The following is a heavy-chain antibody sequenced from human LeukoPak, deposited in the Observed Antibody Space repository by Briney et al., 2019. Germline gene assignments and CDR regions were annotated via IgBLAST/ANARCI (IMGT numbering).Heavy chain of an antibody. CDR1: GFTFSSYG. CDR3: AKEGTTVTPSFDY. D-gene: IGHD4-11*01. CDR2: IRYDGSNK. Sequence: GGSLRLSCAASGFTFSSYGMHWVRQAPGKGLEWVAFIRYDGSNKYYADSVKGRFTISRDNSKNTLYLQMNSLRAEDTAVYYCAKEGTTVTPSFDYWGQGTLVTVSS. V-gene: IGHV3-30*02. J-gene: IGHJ4*02.